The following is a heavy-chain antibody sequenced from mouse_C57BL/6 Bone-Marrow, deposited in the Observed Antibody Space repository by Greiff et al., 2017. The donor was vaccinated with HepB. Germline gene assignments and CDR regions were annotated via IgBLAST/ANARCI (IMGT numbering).Heavy chain of an antibody. CDR1: GYTFTSYG. CDR2: IYPRSGNT. V-gene: IGHV1-81*01. Sequence: QVQLKQSGAELARPGASVKLSCKASGYTFTSYGISWVKQRPGQGLEWIGEIYPRSGNTYYNEKFKGKATLTADKSSSTAYMELRSLTSEDSAVYFCARGWYFDDWGTGTTVTVSS. CDR3: ARGWYFDD. J-gene: IGHJ1*03.